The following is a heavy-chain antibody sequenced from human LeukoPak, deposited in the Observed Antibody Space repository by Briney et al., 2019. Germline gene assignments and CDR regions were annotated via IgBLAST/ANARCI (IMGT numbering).Heavy chain of an antibody. J-gene: IGHJ5*02. Sequence: ASVKVSCKASGYTFTSYDINWVRQATGQGLEWMGWMNPNSGNTGYAQKFQARVTMTRNTSISTAYMELSSLRSEDTAVYYCARGPVFVGYSSRYLWFDPWGQGTLVTVSS. CDR2: MNPNSGNT. V-gene: IGHV1-8*01. CDR3: ARGPVFVGYSSRYLWFDP. CDR1: GYTFTSYD. D-gene: IGHD6-13*01.